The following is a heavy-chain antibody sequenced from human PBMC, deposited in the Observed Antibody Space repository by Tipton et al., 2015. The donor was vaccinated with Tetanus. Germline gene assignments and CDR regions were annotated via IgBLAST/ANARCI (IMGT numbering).Heavy chain of an antibody. CDR2: IYHNGGT. V-gene: IGHV4-30-2*01. D-gene: IGHD3-10*01. CDR3: ARGGTMVHGVILQDHFYY. CDR1: GGSLRSGDHY. Sequence: TLSLTCSVSGGSLRSGDHYWNWIRQPPGKGLEWIGFIYHNGGTYYNPSLKSRATISVDRSKSQFSLKLSSVTAADTAVYFCARGGTMVHGVILQDHFYYWGQGTLVTVSS. J-gene: IGHJ4*02.